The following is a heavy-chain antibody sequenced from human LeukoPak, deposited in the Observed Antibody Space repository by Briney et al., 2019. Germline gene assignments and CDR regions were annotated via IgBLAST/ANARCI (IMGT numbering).Heavy chain of an antibody. CDR1: GGSFSGYY. CDR3: AGGSAPRHY. V-gene: IGHV4-34*01. CDR2: INHSGST. J-gene: IGHJ4*02. Sequence: SETLSLTCAVYGGSFSGYYWSWIPQPPGKGLEWIGEINHSGSTNYKPSLKSRLTISVDTPHNQFTLKLSSVTAAATAVYYCAGGSAPRHYWGQGTLVTVSS. D-gene: IGHD1-1*01.